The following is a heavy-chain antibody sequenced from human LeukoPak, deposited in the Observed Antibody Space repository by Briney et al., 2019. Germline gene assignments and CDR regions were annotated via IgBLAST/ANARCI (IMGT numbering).Heavy chain of an antibody. CDR1: GFTFSGSW. CDR3: ARAFNWNDLGN. J-gene: IGHJ4*02. V-gene: IGHV3-74*01. Sequence: GGSLRLSCVASGFTFSGSWMHWVRRAPGKGLVWVSRIVSDGTSTNYADSVKGRFTISRDNAKNTLYLQMNSLRAEDTAVYYCARAFNWNDLGNWGQGTLVTVSS. CDR2: IVSDGTST. D-gene: IGHD1-20*01.